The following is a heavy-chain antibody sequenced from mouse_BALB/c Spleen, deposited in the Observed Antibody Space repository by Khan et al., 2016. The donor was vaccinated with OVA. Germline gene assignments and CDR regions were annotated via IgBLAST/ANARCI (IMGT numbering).Heavy chain of an antibody. J-gene: IGHJ3*01. CDR1: GYTFTSYY. D-gene: IGHD2-2*01. Sequence: QVRLQQSGAELVKPGASVKLSCNASGYTFTSYYMYWVKQSPGQGLEWIGVINPNNGGSNCTEHFKSMATLTVDKSTSTANMQVSSLRTEESAVYYCTRSGYGSFANWGQGTLVTVSA. V-gene: IGHV1S81*02. CDR3: TRSGYGSFAN. CDR2: INPNNGGS.